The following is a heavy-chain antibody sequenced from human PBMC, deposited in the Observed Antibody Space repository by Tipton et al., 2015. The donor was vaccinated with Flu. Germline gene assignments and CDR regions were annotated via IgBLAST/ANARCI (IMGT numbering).Heavy chain of an antibody. D-gene: IGHD3-10*02. CDR1: GDSIGSDYY. Sequence: TLSLTCSVSGDSIGSDYYWGWIRQPPGKGLEWIGNIHRTGSTYYNPSLKSRVTMSVDTSKNQFSLKLSSVTAADTAVYYCARHTGDSVRGVIDYWGQGTLVTVSS. J-gene: IGHJ4*02. CDR2: IHRTGST. V-gene: IGHV4-38-2*01. CDR3: ARHTGDSVRGVIDY.